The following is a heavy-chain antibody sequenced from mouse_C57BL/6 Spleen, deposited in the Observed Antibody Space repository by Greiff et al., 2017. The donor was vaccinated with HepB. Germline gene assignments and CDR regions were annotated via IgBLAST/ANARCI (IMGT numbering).Heavy chain of an antibody. CDR2: IRNKANGYTT. V-gene: IGHV7-3*01. J-gene: IGHJ2*01. CDR1: GFTFTDYY. Sequence: EVKVEESGGGLVQPGGSLSLSCAASGFTFTDYYMSWVRQPPGKALEWLGFIRNKANGYTTEYSASVKGRFTISRDNSQSILYLQMNALRAEDGATYYCARYWPYSPFDYWGQGTTLTVSS. CDR3: ARYWPYSPFDY. D-gene: IGHD2-12*01.